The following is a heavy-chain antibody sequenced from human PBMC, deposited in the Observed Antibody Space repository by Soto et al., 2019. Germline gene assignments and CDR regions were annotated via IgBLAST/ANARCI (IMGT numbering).Heavy chain of an antibody. CDR3: ARGPVTIFGVVIQRTFSYYYGMDV. CDR1: GGNFSSYA. D-gene: IGHD3-3*01. V-gene: IGHV1-69*01. Sequence: QVQLVQSGAEVKKPGSSVKVSCKASGGNFSSYAISWVRQAPGQGLEWMGGIIPIFGTANYAQKFQGRVTITADESTSTAYMELSSLRSEDTAVYYCARGPVTIFGVVIQRTFSYYYGMDVWGQGTTVTVSS. J-gene: IGHJ6*02. CDR2: IIPIFGTA.